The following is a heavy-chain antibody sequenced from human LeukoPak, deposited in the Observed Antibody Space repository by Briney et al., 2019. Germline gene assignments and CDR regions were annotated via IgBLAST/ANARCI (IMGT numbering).Heavy chain of an antibody. Sequence: PGRSLRLSCAASGFTFSSYAMHWVRQAPGKGLEWVAVISYDGSNKYYADSVKGRFTISRDNSKNTLYLQMNSLRAEDTAVYYCARGQLTVNPFDYWGQGTLVTVSS. CDR2: ISYDGSNK. J-gene: IGHJ4*02. CDR3: ARGQLTVNPFDY. V-gene: IGHV3-30-3*01. D-gene: IGHD4-17*01. CDR1: GFTFSSYA.